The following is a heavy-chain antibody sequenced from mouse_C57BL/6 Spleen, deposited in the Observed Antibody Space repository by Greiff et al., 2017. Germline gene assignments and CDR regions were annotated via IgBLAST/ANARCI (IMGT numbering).Heavy chain of an antibody. J-gene: IGHJ4*01. V-gene: IGHV1-69*01. D-gene: IGHD2-5*01. Sequence: VQLQQPGAELVMPGASVKLSCKASGYTFTSYWMHWVKQRPGQGLEWIGEIDPSDSYTNYNQKFKGKSTLTVDKSSSTAYMQLSSLTSEDSAVYYCARREGAYYSNYYAMDYWGQGTSVTVSS. CDR3: ARREGAYYSNYYAMDY. CDR2: IDPSDSYT. CDR1: GYTFTSYW.